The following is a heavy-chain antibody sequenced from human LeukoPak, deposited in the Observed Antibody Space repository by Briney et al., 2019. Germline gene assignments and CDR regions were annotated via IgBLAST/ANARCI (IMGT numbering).Heavy chain of an antibody. J-gene: IGHJ5*02. V-gene: IGHV4-59*01. Sequence: SETLSLTCTVSGGSISSYYWSWIRQPPGKGLEWIGYIYYSGSTNYNPSLKSRVTISVDTSKNQFSLKLSSVTAADTAVYYCARGYYYDSSGSPPFDPWGQGTLVTVSS. CDR2: IYYSGST. CDR3: ARGYYYDSSGSPPFDP. CDR1: GGSISSYY. D-gene: IGHD3-22*01.